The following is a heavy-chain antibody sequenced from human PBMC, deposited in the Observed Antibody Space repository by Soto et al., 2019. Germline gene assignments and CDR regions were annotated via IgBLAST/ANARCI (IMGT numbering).Heavy chain of an antibody. V-gene: IGHV4-59*08. J-gene: IGHJ4*02. CDR1: GGGMNNFY. Sequence: PXASLSLTCSVCGGGMNNFYWTWIRQPPGKGLEWIAHVSYAVVTKYNPSLQSRATISVDTSKSHFSLNLNSVSAADTAIYYCARSSNRHQWLDSCGQRTLVTVSS. D-gene: IGHD6-19*01. CDR3: ARSSNRHQWLDS. CDR2: VSYAVVT.